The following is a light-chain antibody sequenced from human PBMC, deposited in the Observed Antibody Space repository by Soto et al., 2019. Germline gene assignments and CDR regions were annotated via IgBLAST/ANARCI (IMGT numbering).Light chain of an antibody. CDR1: SSDVGNYNY. V-gene: IGLV2-14*03. CDR3: NSYTSSSTYV. J-gene: IGLJ1*01. CDR2: DVS. Sequence: QSALTQPASVSGSPGQSIAISCTGTSSDVGNYNYVSWYQQHPGKAPKLMIYDVSNRPSGVSNRFSGSKSGNTASLTISGLQAEDEADYYCNSYTSSSTYVFGTGTKVTGL.